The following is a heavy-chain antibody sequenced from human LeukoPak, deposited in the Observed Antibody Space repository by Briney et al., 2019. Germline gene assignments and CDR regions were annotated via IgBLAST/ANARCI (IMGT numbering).Heavy chain of an antibody. J-gene: IGHJ4*02. CDR2: IYSGGST. CDR1: GFTVSSNY. V-gene: IGHV3-53*01. Sequence: PGGSLRLSCAASGFTVSSNYMSWVRQAPGKGLEWVSVIYSGGSTYYADSVKGRFTISRDNSKNTLYLQMNSLRAEDTAVYYCARPADCGGDCYYDYWGQGTLVTVSS. CDR3: ARPADCGGDCYYDY. D-gene: IGHD2-21*02.